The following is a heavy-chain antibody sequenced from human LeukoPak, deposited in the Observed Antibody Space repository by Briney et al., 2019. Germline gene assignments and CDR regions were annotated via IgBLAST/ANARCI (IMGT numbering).Heavy chain of an antibody. CDR3: ARLLAGAAAGTKSDY. V-gene: IGHV5-10-1*01. CDR1: GYSFTSYW. D-gene: IGHD6-13*01. J-gene: IGHJ4*02. Sequence: GESLKISCKGSGYSFTSYWISWVRQMPGKGLEWMGRIDPSDSYTNYSPSFQGHVTISADKSISTAYLQWSSLKASDTAMYHCARLLAGAAAGTKSDYWGQGTLVTVSS. CDR2: IDPSDSYT.